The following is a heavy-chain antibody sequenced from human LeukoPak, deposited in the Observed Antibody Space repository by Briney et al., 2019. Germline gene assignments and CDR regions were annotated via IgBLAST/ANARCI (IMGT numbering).Heavy chain of an antibody. CDR3: ARGGAGHSSGWYASYY. Sequence: GGSLRLSCAASGFTFTSYWMNWVRQAPGKGLEWVANIKPDESEKYYVDSVKGRFTISRDNAKNSLYLQMNSLRAEDTAVYYCARGGAGHSSGWYASYYWGQGTLVTVSS. D-gene: IGHD6-19*01. CDR1: GFTFTSYW. J-gene: IGHJ4*02. V-gene: IGHV3-7*01. CDR2: IKPDESEK.